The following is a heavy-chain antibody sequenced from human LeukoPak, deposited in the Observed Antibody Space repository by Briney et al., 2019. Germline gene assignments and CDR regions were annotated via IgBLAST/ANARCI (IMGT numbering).Heavy chain of an antibody. Sequence: GGSLRLSCAASGFTFSSYSMSWVRQAPGKGLEWVSVIYSGGSTYYADSVKGRFTISRDNSKNTLYLQMNSLRAEDTAVYYCARDELNPYYFDHWGQGTLVTVSS. CDR3: ARDELNPYYFDH. CDR1: GFTFSSYS. D-gene: IGHD1-1*01. V-gene: IGHV3-53*01. CDR2: IYSGGST. J-gene: IGHJ4*02.